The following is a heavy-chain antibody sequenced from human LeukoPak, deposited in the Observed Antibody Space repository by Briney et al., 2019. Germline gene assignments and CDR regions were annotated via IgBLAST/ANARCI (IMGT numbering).Heavy chain of an antibody. V-gene: IGHV3-23*01. CDR3: AKDSGIAVAGTLRAFDI. D-gene: IGHD6-19*01. CDR2: ISGKGGNT. J-gene: IGHJ3*02. Sequence: PGGSLRLSCAASGLTFNNYALTWIRQAPGKGLEWVSSISGKGGNTYYADSVKGRFTISRDNSKNTLYLQMNSLRAEDTAVYYCAKDSGIAVAGTLRAFDIWGQGTMVTVSS. CDR1: GLTFNNYA.